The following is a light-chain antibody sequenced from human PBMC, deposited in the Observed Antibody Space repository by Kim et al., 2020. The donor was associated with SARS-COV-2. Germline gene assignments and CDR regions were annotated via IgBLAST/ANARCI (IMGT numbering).Light chain of an antibody. CDR2: DVS. V-gene: IGLV2-11*01. J-gene: IGLJ1*01. CDR3: CSYAGSYNYV. Sequence: GQSVPMSCTGTSSDVGGYNYVSWYQQHPGKAPKLMIYDVSKRPSGVPDRFSGSKSGNTASLTISGLQAEDEADYYCCSYAGSYNYVFGTGTKVTVL. CDR1: SSDVGGYNY.